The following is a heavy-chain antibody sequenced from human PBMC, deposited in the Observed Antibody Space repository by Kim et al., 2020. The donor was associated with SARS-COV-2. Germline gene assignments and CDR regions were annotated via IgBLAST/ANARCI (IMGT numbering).Heavy chain of an antibody. Sequence: SETLSLTCTVSGGSISRNSVHWGWIRQPPGKGLEWIGSIFYSGTTYYNPSLKSRVTISVDTSKNQFSLDLTSVSAADTAIYYCARQYSGSHDYWGQGTLVTVAS. CDR1: GGSISRNSVH. V-gene: IGHV4-39*01. J-gene: IGHJ4*02. D-gene: IGHD1-26*01. CDR3: ARQYSGSHDY. CDR2: IFYSGTT.